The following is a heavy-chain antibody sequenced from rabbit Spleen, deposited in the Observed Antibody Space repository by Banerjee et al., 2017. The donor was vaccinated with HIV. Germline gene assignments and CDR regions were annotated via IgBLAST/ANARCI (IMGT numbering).Heavy chain of an antibody. J-gene: IGHJ4*01. CDR1: GFTLSSYY. V-gene: IGHV1S7*01. Sequence: QLEESAGGLVQPGGSLKLSCKASGFTLSSYYMNWVRQAPGKGLEWIGYIDPVFGITYYANWVNGRFSISRENAQNTVFLQMTSLTAADTATYFCARDLVAVIGWNFGLWGQGTLVTVS. D-gene: IGHD1-1*01. CDR2: IDPVFGIT. CDR3: ARDLVAVIGWNFGL.